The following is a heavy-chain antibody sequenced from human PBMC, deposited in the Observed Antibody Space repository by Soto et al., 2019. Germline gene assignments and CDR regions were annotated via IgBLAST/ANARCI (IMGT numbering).Heavy chain of an antibody. J-gene: IGHJ6*02. CDR3: AKDRYCSSTSCYPYYYYGMDV. D-gene: IGHD2-2*01. CDR1: GFTFSSYG. Sequence: QVQLVESGGGVVQPGRSLRLSCAASGFTFSSYGLHWVRQAPGKGLEWVAVISYDGSNKYYADSVKGRFTISRDNSKNTLYLQMNSLRAEDTAVYYCAKDRYCSSTSCYPYYYYGMDVWGQGTTVTVSS. V-gene: IGHV3-30*18. CDR2: ISYDGSNK.